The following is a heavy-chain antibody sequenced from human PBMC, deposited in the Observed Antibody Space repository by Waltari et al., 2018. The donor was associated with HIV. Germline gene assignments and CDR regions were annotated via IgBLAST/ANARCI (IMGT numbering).Heavy chain of an antibody. CDR2: IKQYGSEK. CDR1: GFTFSLYW. D-gene: IGHD2-8*01. J-gene: IGHJ3*02. V-gene: IGHV3-7*01. Sequence: EVQLVESGGGLVQPGGSLRLSCAASGFTFSLYWMSWVRQAPGKGLEGVAKIKQYGSEKHYVDSVKGRFTISRDNAKKSLYLQMNSLRAEDTAVYYCARMGLMMYAIGAFDIWGQGTMVTVSS. CDR3: ARMGLMMYAIGAFDI.